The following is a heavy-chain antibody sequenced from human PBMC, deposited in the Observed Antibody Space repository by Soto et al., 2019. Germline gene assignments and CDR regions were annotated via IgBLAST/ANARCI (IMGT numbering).Heavy chain of an antibody. CDR1: GFPFSDYY. D-gene: IGHD3-9*01. CDR2: ISSSSSDT. CDR3: ARRRPTGYYNY. V-gene: IGHV3-11*05. Sequence: QVQLVESGGDLVKPGGSLRLSCAASGFPFSDYYMSWIRQAPGKGLEWVSSISSSSSDTNYAQSVKGRFTISRDNAKNSLHLQMNSLRAEDTAVDYCARRRPTGYYNYWGQGTLVTVSA. J-gene: IGHJ4*02.